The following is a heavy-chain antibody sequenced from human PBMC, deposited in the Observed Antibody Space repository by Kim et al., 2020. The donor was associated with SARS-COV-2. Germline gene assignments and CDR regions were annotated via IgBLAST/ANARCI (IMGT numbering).Heavy chain of an antibody. D-gene: IGHD6-13*01. CDR1: GYTFTGFY. Sequence: ASVKVSCEASGYTFTGFYMNWVRQAPGQGPEWMGRINANSGSTMYAQKFQGRVTMTRDTSIRTAYMELTSLTSDDTALYYCARGSSSWYGGWFDAWGPGTPVIVS. CDR3: ARGSSSWYGGWFDA. J-gene: IGHJ5*02. V-gene: IGHV1-2*06. CDR2: INANSGST.